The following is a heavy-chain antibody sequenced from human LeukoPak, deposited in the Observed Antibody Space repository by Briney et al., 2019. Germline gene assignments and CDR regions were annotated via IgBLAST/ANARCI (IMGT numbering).Heavy chain of an antibody. J-gene: IGHJ4*02. V-gene: IGHV4-39*01. CDR2: IYYSGST. D-gene: IGHD2-21*02. Sequence: SETLSLTCTVSGGSISSISYSWGWIRQPPGKGLEWIGYIYYSGSTYYNPSLKSRVTISVDTSKNQFSLKLSSVTAADTAVYYCARFYCGGDCYSGYFNYWGQGTLVTVSS. CDR3: ARFYCGGDCYSGYFNY. CDR1: GGSISSISYS.